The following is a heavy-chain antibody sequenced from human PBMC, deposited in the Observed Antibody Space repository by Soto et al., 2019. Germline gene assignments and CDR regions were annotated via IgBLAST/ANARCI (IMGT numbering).Heavy chain of an antibody. Sequence: SETLSLTCAVYGGSFSGYYWSWIRQPPGKGLEWIGEINHSGSTNYNPSLKSRVTISVDTSKNQFSLKLSSVTAADTAVYYCARRNGYCSSTSCYSIDYWGQGTLVTVSS. CDR2: INHSGST. V-gene: IGHV4-34*01. D-gene: IGHD2-2*02. CDR3: ARRNGYCSSTSCYSIDY. J-gene: IGHJ4*02. CDR1: GGSFSGYY.